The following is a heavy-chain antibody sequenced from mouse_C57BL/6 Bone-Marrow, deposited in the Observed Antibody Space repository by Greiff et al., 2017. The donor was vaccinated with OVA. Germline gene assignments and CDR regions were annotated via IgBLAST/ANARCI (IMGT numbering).Heavy chain of an antibody. V-gene: IGHV1-75*01. CDR3: ARWEYGNYPYFDY. Sequence: QVQLKQSGPELVKPGASVKISCKASGYTFTDYYINWVKQRPGQGLEWIGWIFPGSGSTYYNEKFKGKATLTVDKSSSTAYMLLSSLTSEDSAVYFCARWEYGNYPYFDYWGQGTTLTVSS. CDR1: GYTFTDYY. J-gene: IGHJ2*01. D-gene: IGHD2-10*02. CDR2: IFPGSGST.